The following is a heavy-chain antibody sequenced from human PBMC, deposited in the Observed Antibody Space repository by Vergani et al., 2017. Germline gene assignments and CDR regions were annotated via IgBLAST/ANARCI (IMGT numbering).Heavy chain of an antibody. V-gene: IGHV4-38-2*02. Sequence: QVQLQESGPGLVKPSETLSLTCTVSGYSISSGYYWGWIRQPPGKGLEWIGSIYHSGSTYYNPSLKSRVTISVDTSKNQFSLKLSSVTAADTAVYYCARVEYCGGDCYGVYYYMDVWGKGTTVTVSS. CDR3: ARVEYCGGDCYGVYYYMDV. CDR2: IYHSGST. J-gene: IGHJ6*03. D-gene: IGHD2-21*01. CDR1: GYSISSGYY.